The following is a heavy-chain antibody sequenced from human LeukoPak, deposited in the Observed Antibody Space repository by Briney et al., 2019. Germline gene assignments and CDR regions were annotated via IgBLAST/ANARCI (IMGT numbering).Heavy chain of an antibody. CDR2: INPNSGGT. V-gene: IGHV1-2*02. D-gene: IGHD3-10*01. CDR3: ATTDDSGSPGDY. Sequence: ASVKVSCKASGYTFTGYYMHCVRQAPGQGLGWMGWINPNSGGTNYAQRFQGRVTMTRDTSISTAYMELSRLRSDDTAVYYCATTDDSGSPGDYWGQGTLVTVSS. CDR1: GYTFTGYY. J-gene: IGHJ4*02.